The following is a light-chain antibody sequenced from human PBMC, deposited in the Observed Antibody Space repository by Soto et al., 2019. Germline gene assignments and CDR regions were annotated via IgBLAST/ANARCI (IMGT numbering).Light chain of an antibody. CDR3: AAWDDILNGVV. CDR1: NTNIGSNT. CDR2: RYN. Sequence: QPVLTQPPSASGTPGQRVTISCSGSNTNIGSNTVNWYQQLPGTAPKLLIYRYNQRPSGVPDRFSGSKSGTSASLAISGLQSEDEADYYCAAWDDILNGVVFGGGTKLTVL. J-gene: IGLJ2*01. V-gene: IGLV1-44*01.